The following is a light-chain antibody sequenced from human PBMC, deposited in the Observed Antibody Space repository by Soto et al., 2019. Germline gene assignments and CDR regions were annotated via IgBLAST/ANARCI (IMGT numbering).Light chain of an antibody. J-gene: IGKJ4*01. V-gene: IGKV1-5*03. CDR3: QKYNTN. Sequence: DIQMTQSPSTLSASVGDRITITCRTSHDINGLLSWYQHKPGQAPRLLIYKATALENGVPSRFSGSGSGTNFTLPIGSLQPDVFATFSCQKYNTNFGGGTKVDIK. CDR2: KAT. CDR1: HDINGL.